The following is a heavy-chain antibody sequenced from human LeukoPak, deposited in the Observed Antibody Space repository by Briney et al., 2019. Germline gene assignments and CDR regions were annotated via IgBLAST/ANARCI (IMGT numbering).Heavy chain of an antibody. V-gene: IGHV3-23*01. CDR1: GFTFSSYA. Sequence: GGSLRLSCAASGFTFSSYAMSWVRQAPGKGLEWVSAISGSGGSTYYADSVKGRFTNSRDNSKNTLYLQMNSLRAEDTAVYYCAKDPKGYSYAHDYWGQGTLVTVSS. D-gene: IGHD5-18*01. CDR3: AKDPKGYSYAHDY. CDR2: ISGSGGST. J-gene: IGHJ4*02.